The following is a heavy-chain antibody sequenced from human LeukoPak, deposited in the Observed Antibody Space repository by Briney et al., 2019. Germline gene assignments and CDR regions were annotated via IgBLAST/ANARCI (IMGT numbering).Heavy chain of an antibody. CDR1: GGTFSNYA. D-gene: IGHD3-9*01. Sequence: SVKVSCKASGGTFSNYAISWVRQAPGQGLEWMGGIIPLFDTADYAQKFQGRLTITADESTSTAYMELSSLRPEDTAVYYCARDLVGSHTGYSSGAWDYWGQGTLVTVSS. V-gene: IGHV1-69*13. CDR2: IIPLFDTA. CDR3: ARDLVGSHTGYSSGAWDY. J-gene: IGHJ4*02.